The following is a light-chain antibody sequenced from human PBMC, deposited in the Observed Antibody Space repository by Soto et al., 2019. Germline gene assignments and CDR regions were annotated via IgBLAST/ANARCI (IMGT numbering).Light chain of an antibody. CDR3: SSFAGNNNLV. CDR1: SSDVGGFNN. Sequence: QSALTQPPSASGSPGQSVTISCTGTSSDVGGFNNASWYQQHPGKAPKLMISEVSKRPSGVPDRFSGSKSGNTASLTVSGLQAEDEADYYCSSFAGNNNLVFGGGTKLTVL. CDR2: EVS. J-gene: IGLJ2*01. V-gene: IGLV2-8*01.